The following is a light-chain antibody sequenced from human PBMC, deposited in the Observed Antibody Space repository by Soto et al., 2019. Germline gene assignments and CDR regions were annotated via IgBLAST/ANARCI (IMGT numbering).Light chain of an antibody. J-gene: IGKJ4*01. CDR2: KAS. CDR3: QQSDNLPT. CDR1: QSVSGW. Sequence: DIQMTQSPSTLSASVGDTVTVTCRASQSVSGWLAWYQQKPGEAPKLLIYKASTLKSGVPSRFSGSGSGTEFTLTISSLQPEDIATYYCQQSDNLPTFGGGTKVDI. V-gene: IGKV1-5*03.